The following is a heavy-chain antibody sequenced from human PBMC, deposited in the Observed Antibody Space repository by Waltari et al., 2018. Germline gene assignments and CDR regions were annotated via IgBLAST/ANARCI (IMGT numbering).Heavy chain of an antibody. Sequence: EVQLVESGGGLVQPGGSLRLSCAASGFTFSSYWMHWVRQAPGKGLVWVSRINSDGSSTSYADSVKGRFTISRDNAKNTRYLQMNSLRAEDTAVYYCARSPSSSSPYYYYGMDVWGQGTTVTVSS. CDR2: INSDGSST. CDR1: GFTFSSYW. J-gene: IGHJ6*02. V-gene: IGHV3-74*01. D-gene: IGHD6-6*01. CDR3: ARSPSSSSPYYYYGMDV.